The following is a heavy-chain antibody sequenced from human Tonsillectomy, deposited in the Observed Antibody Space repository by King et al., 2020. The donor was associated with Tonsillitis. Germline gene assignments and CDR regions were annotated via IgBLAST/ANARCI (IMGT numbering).Heavy chain of an antibody. D-gene: IGHD6-19*01. CDR2: IYPGDSDT. V-gene: IGHV5-51*03. CDR3: ARRPQWPPPYYFDS. Sequence: QLVQSGAEVKKPGASLKISCKGSGYNFTSYWIGWVRQMPGKGLEWMGLIYPGDSDTRYSPSYQGQVTISADKSISTAYLQWSSLKASDTAMYFCARRPQWPPPYYFDSWGQGALVTVSS. J-gene: IGHJ4*02. CDR1: GYNFTSYW.